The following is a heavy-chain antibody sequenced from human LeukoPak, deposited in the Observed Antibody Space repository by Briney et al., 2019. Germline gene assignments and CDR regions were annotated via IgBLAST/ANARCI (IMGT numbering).Heavy chain of an antibody. V-gene: IGHV3-15*01. CDR2: IKSKTDGGTT. CDR3: TADYYCGTTSCYARGALDI. Sequence: GGSLRLSCAASGFTFSNSWMTWVRQAPGKGLEWVGRIKSKTDGGTTDYAAPVKGRFTISRDDSKNTLYLQMNSLKTEDTAVYYCTADYYCGTTSCYARGALDIWGQGTMVTVSS. D-gene: IGHD2-2*01. CDR1: GFTFSNSW. J-gene: IGHJ3*02.